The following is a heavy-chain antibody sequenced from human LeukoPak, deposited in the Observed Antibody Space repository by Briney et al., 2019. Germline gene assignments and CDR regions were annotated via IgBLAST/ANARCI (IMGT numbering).Heavy chain of an antibody. CDR3: ARDLKTYCSSTSCPYYYYGMDV. CDR2: ISAYNGNT. D-gene: IGHD2-2*01. V-gene: IGHV1-18*01. Sequence: GAPVKVSCKASGYTFTSYGISWVRQAPGQGLEWMGWISAYNGNTNYAQKLQGRVTMTTDTSTSTAYMELRSLRSDDTAVYYCARDLKTYCSSTSCPYYYYGMDVWGQGTTVTVSS. CDR1: GYTFTSYG. J-gene: IGHJ6*02.